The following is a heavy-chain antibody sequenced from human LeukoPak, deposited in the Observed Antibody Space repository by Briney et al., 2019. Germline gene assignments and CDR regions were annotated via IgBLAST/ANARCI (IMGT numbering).Heavy chain of an antibody. CDR3: ARDPRDYGDFTGGF. V-gene: IGHV3-48*02. D-gene: IGHD4-17*01. CDR2: ISSSSTTI. CDR1: GFTFSPFG. Sequence: GASMRLSCAASGFTFSPFGMDWVRQAPGKGLEWVSYISSSSTTIYYADSVKGRFTISRDNAKNSLYLQMHSLRDDDTAVYYCARDPRDYGDFTGGFWGQGTLVTVSS. J-gene: IGHJ4*02.